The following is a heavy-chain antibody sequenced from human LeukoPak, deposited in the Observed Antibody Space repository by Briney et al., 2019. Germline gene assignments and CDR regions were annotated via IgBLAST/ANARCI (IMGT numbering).Heavy chain of an antibody. Sequence: ASVKVSCKASGGTFSSYAISWVRQAPGQGLEWMGRIIPILGIANYAQKFQGRVTLTTDGSTTTAYMELSSLRSEDTAVYYCSTSNRDFLSGSPFQHYHSMDVWGQGTTVTVSS. CDR2: IIPILGIA. CDR1: GGTFSSYA. J-gene: IGHJ6*02. D-gene: IGHD3-10*01. CDR3: STSNRDFLSGSPFQHYHSMDV. V-gene: IGHV1-69*04.